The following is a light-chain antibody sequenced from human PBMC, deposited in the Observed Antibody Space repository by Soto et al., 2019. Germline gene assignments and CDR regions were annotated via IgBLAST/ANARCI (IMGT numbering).Light chain of an antibody. CDR3: CSYAGSSV. CDR1: SSDVGSYNL. V-gene: IGLV2-23*01. Sequence: QSALTQPASVSGSPGQSITISCTGTSSDVGSYNLVSWYQQQPGKAPKLMIYEGSKRPPGVSNRLSGSKSGNTASLTISGLQAEDEADYYCCSYAGSSVFGTGTRSPS. CDR2: EGS. J-gene: IGLJ1*01.